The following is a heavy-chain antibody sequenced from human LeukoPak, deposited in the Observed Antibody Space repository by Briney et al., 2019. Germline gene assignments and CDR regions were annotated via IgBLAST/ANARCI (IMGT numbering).Heavy chain of an antibody. Sequence: PSQTLSLTCTVSGDSINSGNNYWSWIRQPAGKGPEWIGHIYSSGTTNYNPSLKSRVTMSVDTSKNQFSLKLSSVTAADTAFYYCARYIVSYPHDAFDIWGQGTMVTVSS. V-gene: IGHV4-61*09. CDR2: IYSSGTT. CDR3: ARYIVSYPHDAFDI. J-gene: IGHJ3*02. D-gene: IGHD1-26*01. CDR1: GDSINSGNNY.